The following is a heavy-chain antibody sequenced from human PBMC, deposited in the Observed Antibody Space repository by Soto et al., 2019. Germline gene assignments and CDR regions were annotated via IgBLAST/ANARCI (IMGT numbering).Heavy chain of an antibody. V-gene: IGHV1-69*04. CDR3: ARDRNAGSGSYYIDVSYYYMDV. J-gene: IGHJ6*03. CDR2: IIPMLGIA. Sequence: ASVKVSCKASGGTFSSYTISWVRQAPGQGLEWMGRIIPMLGIANYAQKFQGRVTITADKSTSTAYMELSSLRSEDTAVYYCARDRNAGSGSYYIDVSYYYMDVWGKGTTVTVSS. D-gene: IGHD3-10*01. CDR1: GGTFSSYT.